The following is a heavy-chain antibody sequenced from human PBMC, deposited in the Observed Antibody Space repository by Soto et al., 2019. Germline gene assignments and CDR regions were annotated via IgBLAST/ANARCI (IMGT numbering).Heavy chain of an antibody. CDR2: IYSGGDT. CDR1: GFTVSSNY. V-gene: IGHV3-53*04. Sequence: EVQLVESGGDLVQPGGSLRLSCAASGFTVSSNYMNSVRQAPGKGLGWVSVIYSGGDTYYADSVKGRFTISRHNSKNTLYLQMNSLRAEDTAVYYCARAWPYFDYWGQGTLVTVSS. J-gene: IGHJ4*02. CDR3: ARAWPYFDY.